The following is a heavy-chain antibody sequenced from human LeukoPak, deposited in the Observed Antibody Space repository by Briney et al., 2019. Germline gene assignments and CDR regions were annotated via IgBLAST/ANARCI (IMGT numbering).Heavy chain of an antibody. CDR1: GGSFSGYY. D-gene: IGHD1-26*01. CDR3: ARKGLGIFDY. CDR2: INHSGST. Sequence: SETLSLTCAVCGGSFSGYYWSWIRQPPGKGLEWIGEINHSGSTNYNPSLKSRVTISVDTSKNQFSLKLSSVTAADTAVYYCARKGLGIFDYWGQGTLVTVSS. V-gene: IGHV4-34*01. J-gene: IGHJ4*02.